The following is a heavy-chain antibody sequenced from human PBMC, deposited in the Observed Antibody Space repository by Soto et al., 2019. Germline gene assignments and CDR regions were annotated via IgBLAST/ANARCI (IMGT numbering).Heavy chain of an antibody. V-gene: IGHV4-34*01. Sequence: SETMSLTCGVYDGSISGYYWSWIRQPPGKGLEWIGEINHSGSTNYNPSLKSRVTISVDTSKNQFSLKLSSVTAADTAVYYCARGRYYGSGSYYNMWGQATLVTVSS. J-gene: IGHJ4*02. D-gene: IGHD3-10*01. CDR1: DGSISGYY. CDR2: INHSGST. CDR3: ARGRYYGSGSYYNM.